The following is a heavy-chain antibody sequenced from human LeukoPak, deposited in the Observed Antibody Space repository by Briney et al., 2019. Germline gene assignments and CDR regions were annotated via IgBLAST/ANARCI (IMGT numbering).Heavy chain of an antibody. J-gene: IGHJ4*02. CDR3: VRDRGGLPVVY. D-gene: IGHD3-10*01. CDR1: GFTFSAYW. Sequence: PGGSLRLSCAASGFTFSAYWMHWVRQIPGKGLVWVSHISSDGTTTTYADSVKGGFTISRDNARNTLFLQMKSLRAEDTAVYFCVRDRGGLPVVYWGQGSLVTVSS. V-gene: IGHV3-74*01. CDR2: ISSDGTTT.